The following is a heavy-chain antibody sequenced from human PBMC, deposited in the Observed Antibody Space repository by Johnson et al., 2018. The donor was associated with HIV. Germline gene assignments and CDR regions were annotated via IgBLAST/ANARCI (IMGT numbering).Heavy chain of an antibody. V-gene: IGHV3-13*01. CDR2: IGTAGAT. D-gene: IGHD6-13*01. J-gene: IGHJ3*02. CDR1: GFIFSSYD. Sequence: VQLVESGGGLVQPGGSLSLSCAASGFIFSSYDMHGVRQATGKGLEWVSAIGTAGATYYPGSLKGGFPIPKENAKNSLYLQRKSLRDGDTAVYYGAKDGKAAAGTLGDPQSAFDIWGQGTMVTVSS. CDR3: AKDGKAAAGTLGDPQSAFDI.